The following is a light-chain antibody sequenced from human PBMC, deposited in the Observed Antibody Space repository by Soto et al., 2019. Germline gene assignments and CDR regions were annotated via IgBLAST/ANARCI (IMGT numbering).Light chain of an antibody. Sequence: ETVMTQSPATLSVSPLERATLSCMASQSVSTNLAWYQHKPGQAPRLLISGASTRATGLPARFSGSGSGTEFTLTISSLQSEDFAVYYCQQYNNWPGTFGQGTKVDIK. CDR1: QSVSTN. CDR2: GAS. V-gene: IGKV3-15*01. J-gene: IGKJ1*01. CDR3: QQYNNWPGT.